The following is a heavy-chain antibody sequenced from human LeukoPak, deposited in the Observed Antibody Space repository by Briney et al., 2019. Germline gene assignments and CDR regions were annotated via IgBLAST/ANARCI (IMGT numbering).Heavy chain of an antibody. CDR2: VYHNGDT. D-gene: IGHD3-10*01. CDR1: GYSISSGYY. CDR3: ARHFGSGSKKYYFDY. Sequence: PSETLSLTCVVSGYSISSGYYWGWIRQSPGKGLEWIGIVYHNGDTYYDPSRRSRVTISVDTSKNQFSLRLTSVTAADTAVYYCARHFGSGSKKYYFDYWGQGTLVTVSS. J-gene: IGHJ4*02. V-gene: IGHV4-38-2*01.